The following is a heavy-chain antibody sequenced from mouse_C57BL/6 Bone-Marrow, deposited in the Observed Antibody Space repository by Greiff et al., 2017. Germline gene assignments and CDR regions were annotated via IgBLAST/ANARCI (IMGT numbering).Heavy chain of an antibody. D-gene: IGHD1-1*01. J-gene: IGHJ2*01. V-gene: IGHV1-20*01. Sequence: VQLQQSGPELVKPGDSVKISCKASGYSFTGYFMNWVMQSHGKSLEWIGRINPYNGDTFYNQKFKGKATLTVDKSSSTAHMELRSLTSEDSAVYYCARLRGYGPYYFDYWGQGTTLTVSS. CDR2: INPYNGDT. CDR1: GYSFTGYF. CDR3: ARLRGYGPYYFDY.